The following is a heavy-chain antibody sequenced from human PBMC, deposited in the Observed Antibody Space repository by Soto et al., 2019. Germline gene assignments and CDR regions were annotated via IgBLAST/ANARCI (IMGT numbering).Heavy chain of an antibody. CDR2: IKSDGSNI. CDR1: GFTFSSYW. Sequence: EVQLVESGGGLVQPGGSLRLSCAASGFTFSSYWMHWVCQAPGKXLVWVSRIKSDGSNINYADSVKGRFTISRDNAKNTLYLQMNSLRAEDTAIYYCARGGFSGSGSFIQGDYWGQGTLVTVSS. V-gene: IGHV3-74*01. D-gene: IGHD3-10*01. J-gene: IGHJ4*02. CDR3: ARGGFSGSGSFIQGDY.